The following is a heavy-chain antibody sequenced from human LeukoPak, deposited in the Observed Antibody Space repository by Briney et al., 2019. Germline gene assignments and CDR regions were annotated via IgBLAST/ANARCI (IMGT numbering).Heavy chain of an antibody. CDR2: INHSGST. V-gene: IGHV4-34*01. J-gene: IGHJ5*02. CDR1: GGSFSGYY. CDR3: ARRKPIQKLNWFDP. Sequence: PSETLSLTCAVYGGSFSGYYWSWIRQPPGKGLEWIGEINHSGSTNYNPSLKSRVTISVDTSKNQFSLKLSSVTAADTAVYYCARRKPIQKLNWFDPWGQGTLVTVSS. D-gene: IGHD4-11*01.